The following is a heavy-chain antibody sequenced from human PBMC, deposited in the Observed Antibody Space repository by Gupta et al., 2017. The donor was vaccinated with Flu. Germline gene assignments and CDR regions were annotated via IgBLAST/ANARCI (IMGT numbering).Heavy chain of an antibody. Sequence: GSFSGYYWNWIRQAPGKGLEWIGEINHSGSTNYNPSLKSRVTMSVDTSKNQVSLKLSSVTAADTAVYYCAKSQDSPAAFDIWGQGTVVAVSS. CDR1: GSFSGYY. CDR2: INHSGST. CDR3: AKSQDSPAAFDI. V-gene: IGHV4-34*01. J-gene: IGHJ3*02.